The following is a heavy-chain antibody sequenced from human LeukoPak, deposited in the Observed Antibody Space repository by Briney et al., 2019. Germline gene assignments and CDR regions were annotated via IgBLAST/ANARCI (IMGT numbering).Heavy chain of an antibody. D-gene: IGHD4-23*01. Sequence: PGGSLRLSCAASGFTFSIYSMHWVRQARGKGLEWVSSIRSSSSYIYYADSVKGRFTISRDNAKNSLYLQMNSLRAEDTAVYYCASGGYGGPPVWGQGTLVTVSS. J-gene: IGHJ4*02. CDR1: GFTFSIYS. CDR2: IRSSSSYI. V-gene: IGHV3-21*01. CDR3: ASGGYGGPPV.